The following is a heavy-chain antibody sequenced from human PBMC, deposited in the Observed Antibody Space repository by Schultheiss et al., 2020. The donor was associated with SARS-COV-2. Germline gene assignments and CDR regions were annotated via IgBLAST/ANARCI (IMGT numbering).Heavy chain of an antibody. J-gene: IGHJ6*02. CDR2: VGGDGGRT. CDR3: ARGPIAAAGYYYYGMDV. V-gene: IGHV3-23*01. Sequence: GGSLRLSCTASGFTFNNFAMSWVRRPPGRGLEWVSAVGGDGGRTYYADSVKGRFTISRDNSQNTLYLQMNSLRAEDTAVYYCARGPIAAAGYYYYGMDVWGQGTTVTVSS. D-gene: IGHD6-13*01. CDR1: GFTFNNFA.